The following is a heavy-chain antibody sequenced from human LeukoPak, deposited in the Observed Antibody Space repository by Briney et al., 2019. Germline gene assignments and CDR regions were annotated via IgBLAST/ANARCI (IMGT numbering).Heavy chain of an antibody. CDR3: AKDLDYYGMDV. CDR2: ISWNSGSI. J-gene: IGHJ6*02. V-gene: IGHV3-9*01. CDR1: GFTFDDYA. Sequence: GRSLRLSCAASGFTFDDYAMHWVRQAPGKGLERVSGISWNSGSIGYADSVKGRFTISRDNAKDSLYLQMNSLRAEDTALYYCAKDLDYYGMDVWGQGTTVTVSS.